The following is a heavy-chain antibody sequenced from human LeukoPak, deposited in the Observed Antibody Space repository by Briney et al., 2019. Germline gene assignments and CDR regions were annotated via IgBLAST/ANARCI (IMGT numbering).Heavy chain of an antibody. Sequence: GGSLRLSCAASGVTFSSYAMSWVRQTPGKGLEWVSVISGSGGSTDYADSVKGRFTISRDNSKNTLYVQMNSLRAEDTAVYYCAREICGGDCYFYYYYGMDVWGQGTTVTVSS. CDR2: ISGSGGST. J-gene: IGHJ6*02. CDR3: AREICGGDCYFYYYYGMDV. D-gene: IGHD2-21*02. V-gene: IGHV3-23*01. CDR1: GVTFSSYA.